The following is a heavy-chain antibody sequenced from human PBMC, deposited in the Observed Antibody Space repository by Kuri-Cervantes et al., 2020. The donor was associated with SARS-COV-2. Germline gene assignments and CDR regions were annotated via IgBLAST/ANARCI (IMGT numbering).Heavy chain of an antibody. J-gene: IGHJ6*03. D-gene: IGHD2-2*02. CDR3: ANLPAAINNYYYYMDV. CDR2: ISGSGGST. CDR1: GFTFSSYA. Sequence: LSLTCAASGFTFSSYAMSWVRQAPGKGLEWVSAISGSGGSTYYADSVKGRFTISRDNSKNTLYLQMNSLRAEDTAVYYCANLPAAINNYYYYMDVWGKGTTVTVSS. V-gene: IGHV3-23*01.